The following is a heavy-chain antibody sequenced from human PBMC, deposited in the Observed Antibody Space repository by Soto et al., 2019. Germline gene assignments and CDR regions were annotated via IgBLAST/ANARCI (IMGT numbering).Heavy chain of an antibody. CDR1: GGTFNTYT. CDR3: AITYCRDNSCPRDFDF. J-gene: IGHJ4*02. D-gene: IGHD2-21*01. Sequence: QVQVVQSAAEAKKLGSSVKVSCKPSGGTFNTYTVNWVRLAPGHGLEWMGRFIPILDMANYAQKFQDRVTITADRSTFTAYMELNSLTSDDTAVYYCAITYCRDNSCPRDFDFWGPGTRVTVSS. CDR2: FIPILDMA. V-gene: IGHV1-69*02.